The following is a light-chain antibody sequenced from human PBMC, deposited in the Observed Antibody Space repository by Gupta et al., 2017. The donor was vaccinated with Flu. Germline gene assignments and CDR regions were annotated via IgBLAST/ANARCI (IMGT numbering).Light chain of an antibody. V-gene: IGLV2-14*01. CDR2: EG. CDR1: SSDVGAYNS. Sequence: QSALTQPTSVSGSPGQSITISCTGTSSDVGAYNSVSWYQQRPGEVPRLILYEGTRRAGVTNRFSGYKSATTASLTISGLQAEDADYYCSSYSSTNPFVFGSGTKVTVL. CDR3: SSYSSTNPFV. J-gene: IGLJ1*01.